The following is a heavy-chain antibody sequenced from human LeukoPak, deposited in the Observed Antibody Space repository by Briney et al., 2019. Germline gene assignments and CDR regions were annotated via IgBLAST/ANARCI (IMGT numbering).Heavy chain of an antibody. CDR3: AALAVAGTMDWFDP. J-gene: IGHJ5*02. CDR2: IYYSGST. V-gene: IGHV4-59*01. Sequence: SETLSLTCTVSGGSISSYYWSWIRQPPGKGLEWIGYIYYSGSTNYNPSLKSRVTITVDTSKNQFSLKLSSVTAADTAVYYCAALAVAGTMDWFDPWGQGTLVTVSS. CDR1: GGSISSYY. D-gene: IGHD6-19*01.